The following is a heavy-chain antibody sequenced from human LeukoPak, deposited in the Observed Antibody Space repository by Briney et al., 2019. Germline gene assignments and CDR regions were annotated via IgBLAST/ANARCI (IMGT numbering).Heavy chain of an antibody. V-gene: IGHV3-30*03. Sequence: GGSLRLSCAAPGFTFSSYGMHWVRQAPDKGLEWVAVISYDGSNKYYADSVKGRLTISRDNGKKSLYLQMNSLRAEDTDVYYFARRYDFWDYWGQGTLVTVSS. D-gene: IGHD3-3*01. CDR3: ARRYDFWDY. J-gene: IGHJ4*02. CDR1: GFTFSSYG. CDR2: ISYDGSNK.